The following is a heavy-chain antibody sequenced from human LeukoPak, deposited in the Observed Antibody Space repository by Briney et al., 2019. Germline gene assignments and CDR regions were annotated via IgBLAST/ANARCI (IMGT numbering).Heavy chain of an antibody. CDR1: GGSNSSYY. CDR3: AREGSSDSDWFDP. Sequence: SETLSLTCTVSGGSNSSYYWSWIRQRPGKGLEWIGYIYYSGSTNYNPSLKSRVTISVDTSKNQFSLKLSSVTAADTAVYYCAREGSSDSDWFDPWGQGTLVTVSS. J-gene: IGHJ5*02. CDR2: IYYSGST. D-gene: IGHD6-6*01. V-gene: IGHV4-59*01.